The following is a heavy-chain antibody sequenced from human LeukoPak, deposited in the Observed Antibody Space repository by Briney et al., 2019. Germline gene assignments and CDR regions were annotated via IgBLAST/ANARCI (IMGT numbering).Heavy chain of an antibody. CDR1: GGIFSSYA. D-gene: IGHD3-10*01. J-gene: IGHJ4*02. CDR2: ISPIFGTT. V-gene: IGHV1-69*06. Sequence: SVKVSCKASGGIFSSYAISWVRQAPGQGLEWMGGISPIFGTTDYAQKFQGRVTITADKSTSTAYMELSSLRSEDTAVYYCARGSYYYGSGSSYPWEYFDYWGQGTLVTVSS. CDR3: ARGSYYYGSGSSYPWEYFDY.